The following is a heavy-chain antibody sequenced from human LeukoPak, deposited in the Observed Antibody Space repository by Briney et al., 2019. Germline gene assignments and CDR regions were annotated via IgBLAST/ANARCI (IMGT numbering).Heavy chain of an antibody. CDR3: ARVKRGWFDP. CDR2: VRYDGSKK. Sequence: GGSLRLSCAASGFTFSTYGMHWVRQAPGKGLEWVAFVRYDGSKKYYTNSVKGRFTISRDNAKNSLYLQMNSLRAEDTAVYYCARVKRGWFDPWGQGTLVTVSS. V-gene: IGHV3-30*02. J-gene: IGHJ5*02. CDR1: GFTFSTYG.